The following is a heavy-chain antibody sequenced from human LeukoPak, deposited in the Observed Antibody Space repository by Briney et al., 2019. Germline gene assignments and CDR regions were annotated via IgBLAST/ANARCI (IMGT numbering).Heavy chain of an antibody. CDR1: GGSISSGSYY. J-gene: IGHJ6*03. Sequence: PSQTLSLTCTVSGGSISSGSYYWSWIRQPAGKGLEGIGRIYTSGSTNYNPSLKSRVTISVDTSKNQFSLKLSSVTAADTAVYYCARVKVGNYYYYMDVWGKGTTVTISS. V-gene: IGHV4-61*02. CDR2: IYTSGST. D-gene: IGHD7-27*01. CDR3: ARVKVGNYYYYMDV.